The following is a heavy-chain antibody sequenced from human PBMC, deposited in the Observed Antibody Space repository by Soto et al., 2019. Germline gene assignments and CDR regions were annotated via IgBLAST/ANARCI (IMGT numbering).Heavy chain of an antibody. CDR2: IYYSGST. CDR3: VSDRGSGCYHYYYYGMDV. V-gene: IGHV4-30-4*01. D-gene: IGHD6-19*01. CDR1: GGSISSGDYY. J-gene: IGHJ6*02. Sequence: SETLSLTCTVSGGSISSGDYYWSWIRQPPGKGLEWLGYIYYSGSTYYNPSLKSRVTISVDTSKNQFSLKLSSVTAADTAVYYCVSDRGSGCYHYYYYGMDVWGQGTTVTVSS.